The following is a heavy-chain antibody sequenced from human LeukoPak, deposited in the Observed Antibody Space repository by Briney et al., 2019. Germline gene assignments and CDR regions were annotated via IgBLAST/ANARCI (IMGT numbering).Heavy chain of an antibody. CDR3: ARDLCINGICEWFDP. CDR2: IEASGST. Sequence: SETLSLTCNVSGASISSGGYFWSWIRQPAGKGVEWVGRIEASGSTNYTPTLKSRVTISVDTSKIQFTLKLRSATAADTAVYYCARDLCINGICEWFDPWGQGTLVTVSS. J-gene: IGHJ5*02. V-gene: IGHV4-61*02. CDR1: GASISSGGYF. D-gene: IGHD2-8*01.